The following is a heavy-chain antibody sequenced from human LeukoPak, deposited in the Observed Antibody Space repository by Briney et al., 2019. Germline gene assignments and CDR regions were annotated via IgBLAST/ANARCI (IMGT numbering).Heavy chain of an antibody. D-gene: IGHD6-13*01. J-gene: IGHJ4*02. CDR3: ARAQLVVRVY. Sequence: PGRSLRLSCAASGFTFSSYSMNWVPQAPGKGLEWVSAISSSSSYISYADSVKGRFTIPRDNPKNSLYLHMNSLTAEDTAGYYCARAQLVVRVYWGEGTLVTVSS. V-gene: IGHV3-21*01. CDR2: ISSSSSYI. CDR1: GFTFSSYS.